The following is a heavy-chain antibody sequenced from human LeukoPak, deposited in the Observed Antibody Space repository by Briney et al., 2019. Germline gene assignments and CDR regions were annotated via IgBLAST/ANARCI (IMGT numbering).Heavy chain of an antibody. J-gene: IGHJ4*02. CDR2: IRYDGSNT. CDR1: GFTFSSNG. V-gene: IGHV3-30*02. Sequence: GGSLRLSCAPSGFTFSSNGMRWVRQAPGKGLEWVAFIRYDGSNTYYADSVKGRLTISRDTSKNTLYLQMNSLRPEDTAVYYCAKAGGSSWAVLDYWGQGTLVTVSS. D-gene: IGHD6-13*01. CDR3: AKAGGSSWAVLDY.